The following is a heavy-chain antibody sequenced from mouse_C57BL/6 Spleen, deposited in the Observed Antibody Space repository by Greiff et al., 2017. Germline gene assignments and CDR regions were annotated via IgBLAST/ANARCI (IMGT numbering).Heavy chain of an antibody. J-gene: IGHJ1*03. CDR3: AISHYYGSSYGYYDV. CDR1: GYTFTSYW. CDR2: IHPSDSDT. V-gene: IGHV1-74*01. Sequence: QVQLQQPGAELVKPGASVKVSCKASGYTFTSYWMHWVKQRPGQGLEWIGRIHPSDSDTNYNQKFKGKATLTVDKSSSTAYMQRSSLTSEDSAVYYCAISHYYGSSYGYYDVWGTGTTVTVYS. D-gene: IGHD1-1*01.